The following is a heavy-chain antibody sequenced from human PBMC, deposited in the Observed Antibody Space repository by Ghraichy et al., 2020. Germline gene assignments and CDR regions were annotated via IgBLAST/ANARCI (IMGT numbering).Heavy chain of an antibody. CDR2: ISKDGYNN. J-gene: IGHJ5*02. CDR1: GFTFSRYG. D-gene: IGHD2-15*01. CDR3: AKSATLGDLNWFGP. Sequence: GGSLRLSCAASGFTFSRYGIHWVRQAPGKGLEWVGVISKDGYNNYYVDSVKGRFTFSRENSKNTVYLQMNNLRPEDTAVYYCAKSATLGDLNWFGPWGQGTLVTVSS. V-gene: IGHV3-30*18.